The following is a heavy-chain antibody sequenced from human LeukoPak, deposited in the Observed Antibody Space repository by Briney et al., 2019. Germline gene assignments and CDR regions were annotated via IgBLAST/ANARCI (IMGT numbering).Heavy chain of an antibody. Sequence: PSETLSPTCSVSAGSVSSSPYYWGWIRQPPGKGLQWIGSISYSGNTFYNPSLKNRVTISVDTSRNQFSLKLRSVTDADTAVYYCSRGTSLAAGAYWAQGTLVTVSS. CDR1: AGSVSSSPYY. CDR3: SRGTSLAAGAY. CDR2: ISYSGNT. V-gene: IGHV4-39*07. D-gene: IGHD1-1*01. J-gene: IGHJ4*02.